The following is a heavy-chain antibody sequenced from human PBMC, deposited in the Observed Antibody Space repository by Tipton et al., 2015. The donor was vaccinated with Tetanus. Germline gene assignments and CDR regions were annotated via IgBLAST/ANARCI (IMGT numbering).Heavy chain of an antibody. J-gene: IGHJ4*02. D-gene: IGHD1-1*01. CDR3: ARRAGTSRFDY. CDR2: IYYTGST. CDR1: GGSVSSGSYY. Sequence: TLSLTCTVSGGSVSSGSYYWSWIRQSPGKGLEWIGYIYYTGSTNYNPSLKSRVTVSVDKSKNQLSLKLRSVTAADTAVYHCARRAGTSRFDYGGQGTLVTVSS. V-gene: IGHV4-61*01.